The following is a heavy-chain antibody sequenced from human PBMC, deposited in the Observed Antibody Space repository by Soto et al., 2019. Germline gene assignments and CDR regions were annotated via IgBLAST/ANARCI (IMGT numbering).Heavy chain of an antibody. CDR2: IIPILNRA. CDR3: AMDGYSGHDYGD. J-gene: IGHJ4*02. CDR1: GGTFTNYT. V-gene: IGHV1-69*02. D-gene: IGHD5-12*01. Sequence: QVQLVQSGAEVKKPGSSVRVSCKASGGTFTNYTIGWVRQAPGQGLEWMGRIIPILNRAQYAQKFQGRVTITGDKSTSTAYMDLNRLRSEDTAIYFSAMDGYSGHDYGDWGQGTLVTISS.